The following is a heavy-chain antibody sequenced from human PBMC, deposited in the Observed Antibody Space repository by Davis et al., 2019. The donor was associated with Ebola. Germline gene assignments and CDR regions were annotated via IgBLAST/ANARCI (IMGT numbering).Heavy chain of an antibody. D-gene: IGHD2-8*02. Sequence: PGGSLRLSCTDSVITFSSYAMTWVRQAPGKGLEWVSAISGSGGSTYYADSVKGRFTISRDNSKKTLYLQMNSLRAEDTAVYYCAKDQFSTIEAGGGFDYWGQGTLVTVSS. V-gene: IGHV3-23*01. J-gene: IGHJ4*02. CDR3: AKDQFSTIEAGGGFDY. CDR2: ISGSGGST. CDR1: VITFSSYA.